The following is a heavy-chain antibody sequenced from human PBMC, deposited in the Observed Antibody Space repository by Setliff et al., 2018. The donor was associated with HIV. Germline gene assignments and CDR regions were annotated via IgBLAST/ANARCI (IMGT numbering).Heavy chain of an antibody. Sequence: SETLSLTCTVSGVSISTSGYFWGWIRQSPGKGLEWIGTMYYSGNTYYSPSLRSRVTISVHTSKNQFSLNLSSLTAADTAIYYCARSKSDWFGSAFDIWGQGTLVTVSS. CDR1: GVSISTSGYF. V-gene: IGHV4-39*01. CDR3: ARSKSDWFGSAFDI. D-gene: IGHD3-10*01. J-gene: IGHJ3*02. CDR2: MYYSGNT.